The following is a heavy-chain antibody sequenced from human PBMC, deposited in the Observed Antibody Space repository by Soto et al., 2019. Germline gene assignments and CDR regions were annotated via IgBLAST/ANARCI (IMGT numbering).Heavy chain of an antibody. CDR3: TTDRTMVYLPPGKYSHLYYFDF. D-gene: IGHD2-8*01. V-gene: IGHV3-15*01. J-gene: IGHJ4*02. Sequence: GGSLRLSCAASGFTFSNAWMSWVRQAPGKGLEWVGRIKSKTDGGTTDYAAPVKGRFTISRDDSKNTLYLQMNSLKTEDTAVYYCTTDRTMVYLPPGKYSHLYYFDFWGQWTLVTVSS. CDR1: GFTFSNAW. CDR2: IKSKTDGGTT.